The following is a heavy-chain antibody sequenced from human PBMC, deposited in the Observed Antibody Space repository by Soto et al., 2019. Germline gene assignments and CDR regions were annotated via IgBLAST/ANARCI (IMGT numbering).Heavy chain of an antibody. Sequence: EVQLVESGGGLVQPGGSLRLSCEASGFTFSTFWMHWVRQAPGKGLVWVSRINSDGSSTYYADSVKGRVTISRDNAKNTLYLNLSSLRSADKSVYYCARVFEYWGQGTLVTVGS. CDR3: ARVFEY. J-gene: IGHJ4*02. CDR1: GFTFSTFW. CDR2: INSDGSST. V-gene: IGHV3-74*01.